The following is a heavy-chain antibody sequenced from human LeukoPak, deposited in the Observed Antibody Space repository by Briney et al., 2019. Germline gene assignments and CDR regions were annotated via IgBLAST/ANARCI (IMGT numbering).Heavy chain of an antibody. CDR3: AKGPMRSLDV. V-gene: IGHV3-23*01. CDR2: ISTGGGGT. CDR1: GFTFSSSA. D-gene: IGHD3-22*01. J-gene: IGHJ6*02. Sequence: GGSLILSCAASGFTFSSSAMSWVRQAPGKGLEWVSGISTGGGGTYYADSVKGRFTISRDNSKNTLFLQMNSLRAEDTAVYYCAKGPMRSLDVWGQGTTVTVSS.